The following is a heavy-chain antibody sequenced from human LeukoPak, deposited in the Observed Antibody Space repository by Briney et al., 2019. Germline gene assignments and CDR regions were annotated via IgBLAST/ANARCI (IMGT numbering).Heavy chain of an antibody. Sequence: TGGSLRLSCAASGFTFSNYGMHWVRQAPGKGLEWVAFIWYDGSNKYYADSVKGRFTISRDTSKNTLFLQMNSLRAEDTALYYCARVPYCSSTGCYGLDYWGQGTLVTVSS. CDR1: GFTFSNYG. J-gene: IGHJ4*02. D-gene: IGHD2-2*01. CDR2: IWYDGSNK. CDR3: ARVPYCSSTGCYGLDY. V-gene: IGHV3-33*01.